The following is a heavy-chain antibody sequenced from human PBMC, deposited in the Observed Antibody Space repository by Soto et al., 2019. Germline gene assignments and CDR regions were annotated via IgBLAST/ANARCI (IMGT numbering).Heavy chain of an antibody. CDR1: GYTFTSYA. V-gene: IGHV1-18*04. J-gene: IGHJ4*02. CDR2: SSAYNGNT. CDR3: ARANTVMSNPDGVX. D-gene: IGHD5-18*01. Sequence: ASVKVSCKASGYTFTSYAISWVRQAPGQGLEWMGWSSAYNGNTIYAQKLQGRVTMTTDTSTSTAYMELRSLRYDDTAVYYCARANTVMSNPDGVXWGQGTLVTVSX.